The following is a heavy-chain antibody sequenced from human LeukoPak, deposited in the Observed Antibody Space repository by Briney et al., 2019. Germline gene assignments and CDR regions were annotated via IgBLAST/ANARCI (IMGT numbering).Heavy chain of an antibody. J-gene: IGHJ5*02. CDR3: ATRRMVRGVIPWFDP. Sequence: SGTLSLTCAVSGGSISSSNRWSWVRQPPGKGLEWIGEIYHSGSTNYNPSLKSRVTISVDKSKNQFSLKLSSVTAADTAVYYCATRRMVRGVIPWFDPWGQGTLVTVSS. CDR2: IYHSGST. D-gene: IGHD3-10*01. V-gene: IGHV4-4*02. CDR1: GGSISSSNR.